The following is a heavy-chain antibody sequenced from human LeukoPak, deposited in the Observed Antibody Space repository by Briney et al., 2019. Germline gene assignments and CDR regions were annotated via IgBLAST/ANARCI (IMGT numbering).Heavy chain of an antibody. D-gene: IGHD3-10*01. V-gene: IGHV1-2*02. CDR1: GYTFTGYY. CDR3: ASATLYGSGSFSPNKYYYYYMDV. CDR2: INPNSGGT. J-gene: IGHJ6*03. Sequence: VASVKVSCKASGYTFTGYYMHWVRQAPGQGLEWMGWINPNSGGTNYAQKFQGRVTMTRDTSISTANMELSRLRSDDTAVYYCASATLYGSGSFSPNKYYYYYMDVWGKGTTVTVSS.